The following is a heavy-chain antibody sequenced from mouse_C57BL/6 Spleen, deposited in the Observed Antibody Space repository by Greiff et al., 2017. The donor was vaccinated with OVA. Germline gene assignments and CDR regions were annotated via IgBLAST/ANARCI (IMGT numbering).Heavy chain of an antibody. CDR2: IHPNSGST. J-gene: IGHJ3*01. CDR3: ARGDYDGEAWFAY. CDR1: GYTFTSYW. D-gene: IGHD2-4*01. Sequence: VQLQQSGAELVKPGASVKLSCKASGYTFTSYWMHWVKQRPGQGLEWIGMIHPNSGSTNYNEKFKSKATLTVDKSSSTAYMQLSSLTSEDSAVYYCARGDYDGEAWFAYWGQGTLVTVSA. V-gene: IGHV1-64*01.